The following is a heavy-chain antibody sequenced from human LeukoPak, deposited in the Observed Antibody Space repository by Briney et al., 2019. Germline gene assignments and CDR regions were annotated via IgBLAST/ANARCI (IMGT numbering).Heavy chain of an antibody. D-gene: IGHD3-3*01. CDR3: ARLVYYDFWSGYYGDY. Sequence: GEFLKISCKGSGYSFTSYWIGWVRQMPGKGLEWMGIIYPGDSDTRYSPSFQGQVTISADKSISTAYLQWSSLKASDAAMYYCARLVYYDFWSGYYGDYWGQGTLVTVSS. CDR2: IYPGDSDT. V-gene: IGHV5-51*01. CDR1: GYSFTSYW. J-gene: IGHJ4*02.